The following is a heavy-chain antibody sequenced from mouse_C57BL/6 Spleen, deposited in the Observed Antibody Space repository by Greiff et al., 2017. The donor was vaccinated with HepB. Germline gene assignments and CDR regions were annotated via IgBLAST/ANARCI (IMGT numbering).Heavy chain of an antibody. J-gene: IGHJ3*01. Sequence: EVHLVESEGGLVQPGSSMKLSCTASGFTFSDYYMAWVRQVPEKGLEWVANINYDGSSTYYLDSLKSRFIISRDNAKNILYLQMSSLKSEDTATYYGARSDYYGPFAYWGQGTLVTVSA. CDR2: INYDGSST. V-gene: IGHV5-16*01. CDR1: GFTFSDYY. CDR3: ARSDYYGPFAY. D-gene: IGHD1-1*01.